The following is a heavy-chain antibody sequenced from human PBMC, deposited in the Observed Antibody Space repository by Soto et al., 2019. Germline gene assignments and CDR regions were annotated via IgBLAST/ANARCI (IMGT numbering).Heavy chain of an antibody. J-gene: IGHJ6*02. Sequence: ASVKVSCKASGYTFTSYDINWVRQATGQGLEWMGWRDPKSGNTGYVQKFQGRVTMTRNTSISTAYMELSSLRSEDTAVYYCARGVFSGHVWGQGTTVTVSS. CDR2: RDPKSGNT. CDR1: GYTFTSYD. CDR3: ARGVFSGHV. V-gene: IGHV1-8*01.